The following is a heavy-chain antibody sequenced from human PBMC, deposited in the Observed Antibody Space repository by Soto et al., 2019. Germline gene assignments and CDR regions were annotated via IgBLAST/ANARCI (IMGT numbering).Heavy chain of an antibody. Sequence: QVQLQESGPGLVKPSETLSLTCTVSGGSISSYYWSWIRQPPGKGLEWIGYIYYSGGTNYNPSLTSPLTISVDTSKNHFSLKLSSVTAADTAVYYCASFCISTSCYVRSGYHHYWGQGTLVTVSS. V-gene: IGHV4-59*01. J-gene: IGHJ4*02. CDR3: ASFCISTSCYVRSGYHHY. CDR1: GGSISSYY. D-gene: IGHD2-2*01. CDR2: IYYSGGT.